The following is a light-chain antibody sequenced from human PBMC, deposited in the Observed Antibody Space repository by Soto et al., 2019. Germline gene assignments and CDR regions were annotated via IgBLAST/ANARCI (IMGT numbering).Light chain of an antibody. J-gene: IGKJ5*01. CDR3: QQYDKWPPVT. CDR2: GGS. Sequence: EIVMTQSPASLSVSPGERATLSCRASQSITTYLAWYQQKPGQTPRLLIYGGSTRATGVPARFSGSGSGTEFTLTISSLQSDDSAVYYCQQYDKWPPVTFGQGTRLEIK. CDR1: QSITTY. V-gene: IGKV3-15*01.